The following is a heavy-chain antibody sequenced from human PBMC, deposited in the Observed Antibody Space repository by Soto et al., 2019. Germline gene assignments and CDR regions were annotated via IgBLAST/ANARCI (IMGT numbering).Heavy chain of an antibody. CDR3: ASERSAQYVDF. J-gene: IGHJ4*02. D-gene: IGHD1-26*01. CDR1: GGTFSSHG. CDR2: IIPTVGTP. V-gene: IGHV1-69*06. Sequence: QVQLVQSGTVVQRRGSSVKVSCQASGGTFSSHGMAWVRQAPGQGLEWMGGIIPTVGTPTYAPKFQGRVTITADKSTNTAYMELSSLRSEDTVVYYCASERSAQYVDFWGQGTLITVSS.